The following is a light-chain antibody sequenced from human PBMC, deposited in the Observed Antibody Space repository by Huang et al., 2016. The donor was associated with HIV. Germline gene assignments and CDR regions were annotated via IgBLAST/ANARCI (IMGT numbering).Light chain of an antibody. CDR1: QSLLYRSNNKNY. Sequence: IVMTQSPESLAVSLGERASINCKSSQSLLYRSNNKNYLAWYQKKQGHPPTLLIYWASVRDVGVPERFSGGGSGTNFTRTINGLQADDVAVYYCQQHYGRQSTFGQGT. V-gene: IGKV4-1*01. CDR2: WAS. CDR3: QQHYGRQST. J-gene: IGKJ1*01.